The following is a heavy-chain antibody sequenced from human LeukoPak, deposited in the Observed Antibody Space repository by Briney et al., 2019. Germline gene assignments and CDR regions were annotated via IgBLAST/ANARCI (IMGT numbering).Heavy chain of an antibody. J-gene: IGHJ4*02. CDR2: ISASGGST. CDR3: AKSPHGSGYYSFDY. CDR1: GLTFSNYG. D-gene: IGHD3-22*01. V-gene: IGHV3-23*01. Sequence: GGSLRLSCAASGLTFSNYGMSWVRQAPGKGLEWVSTISASGGSTFYADSVKSRFTISRDSSKNTLYLQMNSLRAEDTAVYYCAKSPHGSGYYSFDYWGQGTLVTVSS.